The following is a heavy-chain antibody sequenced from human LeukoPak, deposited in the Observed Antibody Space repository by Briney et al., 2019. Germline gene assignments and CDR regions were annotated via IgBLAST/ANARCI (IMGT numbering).Heavy chain of an antibody. CDR3: ARDLGGYSDGSYYYYMDV. CDR2: IHYTGRT. J-gene: IGHJ6*03. Sequence: TSETLSLTCTVSGGSISGHYWSWIRQPPGKGLEWIGYIHYTGRTDYSPSLKSRVSLSVDLSKNQFSLELTSVTAADTAVYYCARDLGGYSDGSYYYYMDVWGKGTTVTVSS. D-gene: IGHD5-18*01. V-gene: IGHV4-59*11. CDR1: GGSISGHY.